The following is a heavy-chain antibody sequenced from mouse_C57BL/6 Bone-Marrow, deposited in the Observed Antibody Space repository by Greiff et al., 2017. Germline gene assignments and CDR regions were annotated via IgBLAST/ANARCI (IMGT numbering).Heavy chain of an antibody. D-gene: IGHD2-2*01. CDR3: ARQLWLRRAMDY. Sequence: EVQLVESGGGLVKPGGSLKLSCAASGFTFSDYGMHWVRQAPEKGLEWVAYISSGSSTIYYADSVKGRFTISRDNAKNTLFLQMTSLRSEDTAMYYCARQLWLRRAMDYWGQGTSVTVSS. V-gene: IGHV5-17*01. CDR1: GFTFSDYG. J-gene: IGHJ4*01. CDR2: ISSGSSTI.